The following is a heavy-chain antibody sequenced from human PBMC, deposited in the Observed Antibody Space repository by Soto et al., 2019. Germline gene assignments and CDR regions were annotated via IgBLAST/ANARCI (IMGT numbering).Heavy chain of an antibody. D-gene: IGHD2-15*01. J-gene: IGHJ6*02. CDR2: ISDDGTNT. CDR3: AKDAYCSGGSCWYYYYGMDV. CDR1: GFTFSRHT. Sequence: SLRLSCAASGFTFSRHTMHWVRQAPGKGLEWVAAISDDGTNTYYADSVKGRFTISRDNSKNTLYLQMNSLRAEDTAVYYCAKDAYCSGGSCWYYYYGMDVWGQGTTVTVPS. V-gene: IGHV3-30-3*01.